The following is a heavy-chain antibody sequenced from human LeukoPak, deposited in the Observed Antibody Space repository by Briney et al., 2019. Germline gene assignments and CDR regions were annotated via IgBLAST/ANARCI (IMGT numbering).Heavy chain of an antibody. CDR3: ARQSNKGGSDP. Sequence: GASVKVSCKASGYSFTGHYMHWVRQAPGQGLEWMGWINPNSGGTNYAQKFQGRVTMTRDTSISTAYMEVTRLESDDTAVYYCARQSNKGGSDPWGQGTLVTVSS. V-gene: IGHV1-2*02. J-gene: IGHJ5*02. CDR2: INPNSGGT. D-gene: IGHD2/OR15-2a*01. CDR1: GYSFTGHY.